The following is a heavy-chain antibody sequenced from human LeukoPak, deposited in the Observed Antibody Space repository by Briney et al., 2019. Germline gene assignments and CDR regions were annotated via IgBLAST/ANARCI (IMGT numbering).Heavy chain of an antibody. V-gene: IGHV4-34*01. Sequence: SETLSLTCAVYGGSFSGYYWSWIRQPPGKGLEWIGEINHSGSTNYNPSLKSRVTISVDTSKNQFSLKLSSVTAADTAVYYCARHVLLWFGELSQNYYYYYYMDVWGKGTTVTISS. CDR3: ARHVLLWFGELSQNYYYYYYMDV. CDR2: INHSGST. D-gene: IGHD3-10*01. J-gene: IGHJ6*03. CDR1: GGSFSGYY.